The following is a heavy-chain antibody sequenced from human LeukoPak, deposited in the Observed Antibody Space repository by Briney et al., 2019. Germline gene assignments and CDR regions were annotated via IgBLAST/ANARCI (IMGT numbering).Heavy chain of an antibody. CDR3: ANLDDYGDYVSDY. J-gene: IGHJ4*02. CDR1: GFTFSSYA. D-gene: IGHD4-17*01. V-gene: IGHV3-23*01. CDR2: ISGSGGST. Sequence: PGGSLRLSCAASGFTFSSYAMSWVRQAPGKGLEWVSAISGSGGSTYYADSVKGRFTISRDNSKNTLYLQMNSLRAEDTAVYYCANLDDYGDYVSDYWGQGTLVTVSS.